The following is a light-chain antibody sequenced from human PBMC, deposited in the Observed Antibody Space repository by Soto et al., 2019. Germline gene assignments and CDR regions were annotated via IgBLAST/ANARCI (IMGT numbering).Light chain of an antibody. V-gene: IGKV3-11*01. CDR3: QQRSSWMWA. CDR2: DTS. CDR1: RSVSTY. Sequence: EIVVTQSPVTLSLSPGDRATLSYRASRSVSTYLAWYQQKPGQAPRLLIYDTSHRATGIPARFSGSGSGTDFSLTMSSLEPEDFAVYYCQQRSSWMWAFGQGTRVEVK. J-gene: IGKJ1*01.